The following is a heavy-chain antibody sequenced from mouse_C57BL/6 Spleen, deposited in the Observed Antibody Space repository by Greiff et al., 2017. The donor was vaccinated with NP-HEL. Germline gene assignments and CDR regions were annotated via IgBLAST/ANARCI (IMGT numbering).Heavy chain of an antibody. J-gene: IGHJ4*01. CDR2: INPGSGGT. V-gene: IGHV1-54*01. D-gene: IGHD1-1*01. CDR3: ARPLGSSPYYAMDY. CDR1: GYAFTNYL. Sequence: QVQLQQSGAELVRPGTSVKVSCKASGYAFTNYLIEWVKQRPGQGLEWIGVINPGSGGTNYNEKFKGKATLTADKSSSTAYMQLSSLTSEDSAVYFCARPLGSSPYYAMDYWGQGTSVTVSS.